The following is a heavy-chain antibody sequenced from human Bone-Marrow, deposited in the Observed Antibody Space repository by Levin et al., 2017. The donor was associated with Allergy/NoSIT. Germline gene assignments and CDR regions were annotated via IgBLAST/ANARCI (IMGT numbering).Heavy chain of an antibody. Sequence: GESLKISCAASGFTFSSSAMNWVRQAPGKGLEWVSVITANDAATSHADSVKGRFTISRDKSKNTLSLQMNSLRAEDTAVYYCARGFSGYFDYWGQGTLVTVSS. V-gene: IGHV3-23*01. CDR3: ARGFSGYFDY. D-gene: IGHD3-10*01. CDR2: ITANDAAT. CDR1: GFTFSSSA. J-gene: IGHJ4*02.